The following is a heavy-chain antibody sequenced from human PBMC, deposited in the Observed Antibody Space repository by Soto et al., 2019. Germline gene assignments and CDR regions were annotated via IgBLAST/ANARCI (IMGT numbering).Heavy chain of an antibody. CDR3: AKGAARYFDY. J-gene: IGHJ4*02. D-gene: IGHD1-26*01. V-gene: IGHV3-23*01. Sequence: EVQLLESGGGLVQPGGSLRLSCVASGFSFGTYAMPWVRQVPGKGLEWVSTISGGIGSTFYADSVKGRFTISRDISKKMLFLNMNGLRGEDTGPYYCAKGAARYFDYWGRGTLVTVSS. CDR1: GFSFGTYA. CDR2: ISGGIGST.